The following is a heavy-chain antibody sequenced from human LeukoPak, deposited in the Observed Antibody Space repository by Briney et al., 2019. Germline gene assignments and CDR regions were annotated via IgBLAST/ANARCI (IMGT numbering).Heavy chain of an antibody. CDR2: INSDGTST. D-gene: IGHD6-13*01. CDR1: GFTVSSNY. CDR3: ARAAYGSSWYFDY. V-gene: IGHV3-74*01. J-gene: IGHJ4*02. Sequence: GGSLRLSCAASGFTVSSNYMSWVRHAPGKGLVWVSRINSDGTSTGYADSVKGRFTISRDNAKNTLYLQMNSLRAEDTAVYYCARAAYGSSWYFDYWDQGNLVTVSS.